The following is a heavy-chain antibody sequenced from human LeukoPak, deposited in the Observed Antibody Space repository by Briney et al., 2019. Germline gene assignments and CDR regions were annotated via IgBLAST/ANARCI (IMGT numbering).Heavy chain of an antibody. D-gene: IGHD2-2*01. CDR3: AKDGQDIVVVPAAVIDY. V-gene: IGHV3-30*02. CDR2: IRDDGSTR. Sequence: GGSLRLSCAASGFTFSRYGLHWVRQAPGKGLEWVAFIRDDGSTRYYADSVKGRFTISRDNSKDTLYLQMNSLRAEDTAVYYCAKDGQDIVVVPAAVIDYWGQGTLVTVSS. J-gene: IGHJ4*02. CDR1: GFTFSRYG.